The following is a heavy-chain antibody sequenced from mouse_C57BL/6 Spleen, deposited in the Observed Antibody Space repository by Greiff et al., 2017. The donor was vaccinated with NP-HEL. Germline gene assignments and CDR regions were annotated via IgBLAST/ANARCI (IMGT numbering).Heavy chain of an antibody. CDR1: GFTFSSYG. CDR3: ARHRWDYFDY. D-gene: IGHD4-1*01. Sequence: EVKLVESGGDLVKPGGSLKLSCAASGFTFSSYGMSWVRQTPDKRLEWVATISSGGSYTYYPDSVKGRFTISRDNSKNTLYLQMSRLKSEDTAMYYGARHRWDYFDYWGQGTTLTVSS. CDR2: ISSGGSYT. J-gene: IGHJ2*01. V-gene: IGHV5-6*01.